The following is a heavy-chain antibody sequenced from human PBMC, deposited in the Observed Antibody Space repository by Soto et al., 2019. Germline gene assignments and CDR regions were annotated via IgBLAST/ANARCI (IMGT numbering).Heavy chain of an antibody. CDR3: VRPLPSGQTHARDV. V-gene: IGHV3-53*01. CDR1: GLPVAGSY. CDR2: IYNDGTT. Sequence: GGSLRLSCVASGLPVAGSYMAWVRQAPGKGLEWASVIYNDGTTYYSQSVEGRFTISRDTSKNTLYLQMDRLRDENTAVYYCVRPLPSGQTHARDVWGQGTTVTVSS. J-gene: IGHJ6*02. D-gene: IGHD3-10*01.